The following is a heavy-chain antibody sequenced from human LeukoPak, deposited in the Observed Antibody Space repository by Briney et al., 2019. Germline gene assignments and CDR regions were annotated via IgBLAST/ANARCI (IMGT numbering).Heavy chain of an antibody. CDR1: GFTFSSYA. CDR3: ARGSYGENVEHLDY. CDR2: ISYDGSNK. J-gene: IGHJ4*02. D-gene: IGHD1/OR15-1a*01. Sequence: GRSLRLSCAASGFTFSSYAMHWVRQAPGKGLEWVAVISYDGSNKYYADSVKGRFTISRDNSKNTLYLQMNSLRAEDTAVYYCARGSYGENVEHLDYWGQGTLVTVSS. V-gene: IGHV3-30-3*01.